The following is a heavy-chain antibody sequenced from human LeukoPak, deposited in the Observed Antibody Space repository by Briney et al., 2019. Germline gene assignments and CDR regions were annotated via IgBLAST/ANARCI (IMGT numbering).Heavy chain of an antibody. CDR1: GFTFSSSA. CDR2: ISNNGGYT. CDR3: AKQLGYCSDGSCYFPY. V-gene: IGHV3-23*01. J-gene: IGHJ4*02. D-gene: IGHD2-15*01. Sequence: GGSLRLSCAASGFTFSSSAMSWVRQAPGKGLEWVSAISNNGGYTYYADSVQGRFTISRDNSKSTLCLQMNSLRAEDTAVYYCAKQLGYCSDGSCYFPYWGQGTLVTASS.